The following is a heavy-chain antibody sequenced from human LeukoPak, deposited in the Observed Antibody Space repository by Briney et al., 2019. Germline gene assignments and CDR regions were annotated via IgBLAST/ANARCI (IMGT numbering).Heavy chain of an antibody. CDR2: IYPGDSHT. V-gene: IGHV5-51*01. J-gene: IGHJ4*02. D-gene: IGHD6-19*01. Sequence: PGESLKISCQGSGYSFSSYWINWVRQMPGKGLEWVGIIYPGDSHTRYSPSFQGQVIISADKSISTAYLQWSSLKASDTAIYYCATWTAGRFDYWGQGTLVTVSS. CDR3: ATWTAGRFDY. CDR1: GYSFSSYW.